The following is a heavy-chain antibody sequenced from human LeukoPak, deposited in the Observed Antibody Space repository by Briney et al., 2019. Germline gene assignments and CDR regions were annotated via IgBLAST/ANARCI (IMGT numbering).Heavy chain of an antibody. Sequence: GGSLRLSCAASGVTVSSNYMSWVRQAPGKGLEWVSIIYGDGDTTYYARSVKGRFTISRDNSKNTLYLQMNSLRAEDTAVYYCAKGGYDYGDYVPLGYFDYWGQGTLVTVSS. D-gene: IGHD4-17*01. V-gene: IGHV3-53*05. CDR1: GVTVSSNY. CDR2: IYGDGDTT. CDR3: AKGGYDYGDYVPLGYFDY. J-gene: IGHJ4*02.